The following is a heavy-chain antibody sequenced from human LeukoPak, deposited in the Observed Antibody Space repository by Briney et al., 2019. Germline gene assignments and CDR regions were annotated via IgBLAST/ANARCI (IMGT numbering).Heavy chain of an antibody. Sequence: GASVKVSCKASGGTFDNSAINWVRQAPGQGLEWMGRIIPILNIPNYAQKLRGRVTIAADKSTSTAYMELSSLRSDDTAVYYCAREKMEVGYYGLDVWGQGTTVTVSS. J-gene: IGHJ6*02. CDR1: GGTFDNSA. CDR2: IIPILNIP. V-gene: IGHV1-69*04. CDR3: AREKMEVGYYGLDV. D-gene: IGHD1-1*01.